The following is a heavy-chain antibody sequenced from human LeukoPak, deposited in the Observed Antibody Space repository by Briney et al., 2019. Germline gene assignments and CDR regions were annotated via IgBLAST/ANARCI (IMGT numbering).Heavy chain of an antibody. V-gene: IGHV3-30*01. Sequence: PGGSLRLSGAASGFTFSSYAMHWVRQAPGKGLEWVAVISYDGSNKYYADSVKGRFTISRDNSKNTLYLQMNSLRAEDTAVYYCARADCSSTSCYTVDYWGQGTLVTVSS. CDR2: ISYDGSNK. CDR1: GFTFSSYA. D-gene: IGHD2-2*02. J-gene: IGHJ4*02. CDR3: ARADCSSTSCYTVDY.